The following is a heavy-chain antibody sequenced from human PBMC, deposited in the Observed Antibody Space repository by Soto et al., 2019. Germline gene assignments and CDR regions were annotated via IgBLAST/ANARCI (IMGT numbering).Heavy chain of an antibody. CDR1: GYTFSDYY. D-gene: IGHD3-3*01. CDR3: ASHYDMWSGYLSPVDY. Sequence: PGGSLRLSCAASGYTFSDYYMSWIRQAPGKGLEWISYIDTSSTKIYYADSVKGRFTISRDNAKTSLHLEMNSRRDEDTAVYYCASHYDMWSGYLSPVDYWGQGTLVTVSS. CDR2: IDTSSTKI. J-gene: IGHJ4*02. V-gene: IGHV3-11*01.